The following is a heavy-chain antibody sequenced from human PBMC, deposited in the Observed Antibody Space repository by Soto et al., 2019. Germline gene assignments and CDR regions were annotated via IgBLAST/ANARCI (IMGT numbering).Heavy chain of an antibody. Sequence: SETLSLTCAVSGGSVNTDYWWSWVRQPPEKGLEWIREVHHSGTTNYIQSLTSRLTMSVDKSGNPVSLELTSVAAADTAVYYCARGVSYRWVYWGQGTLVTVSS. CDR3: ARGVSYRWVY. J-gene: IGHJ4*02. V-gene: IGHV4-4*02. CDR2: VHHSGTT. D-gene: IGHD3-16*02. CDR1: GGSVNTDYW.